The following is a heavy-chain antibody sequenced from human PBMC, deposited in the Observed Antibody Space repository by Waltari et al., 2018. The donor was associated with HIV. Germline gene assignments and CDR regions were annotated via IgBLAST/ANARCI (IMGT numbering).Heavy chain of an antibody. D-gene: IGHD3-10*01. Sequence: QVQLVQSGAEVKKPGASVKASCKASGYTFTGYYMPWVRPAPGQGLEWMGWINPNSGGTNYAQKFQGRVTMTRDTSISTAYMELSRLRSDDTAVYYCARDMVRGVIIRWFDPWGQGTLVTVSS. CDR2: INPNSGGT. CDR1: GYTFTGYY. J-gene: IGHJ5*02. V-gene: IGHV1-2*02. CDR3: ARDMVRGVIIRWFDP.